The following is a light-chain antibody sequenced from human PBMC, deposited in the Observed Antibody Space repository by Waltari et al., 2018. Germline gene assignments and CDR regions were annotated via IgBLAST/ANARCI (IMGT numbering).Light chain of an antibody. CDR2: EVS. Sequence: QSALTQTASVSGSPGQSNTISCTGTSSDIWRFNLVSWYQQHPGKAPKLMIYEVSQRPSGVSNRFSGSKSANTASLTISGLQAEDEADYYCCSYAGTIPFVFGTGTKVTVL. CDR1: SSDIWRFNL. J-gene: IGLJ1*01. CDR3: CSYAGTIPFV. V-gene: IGLV2-23*02.